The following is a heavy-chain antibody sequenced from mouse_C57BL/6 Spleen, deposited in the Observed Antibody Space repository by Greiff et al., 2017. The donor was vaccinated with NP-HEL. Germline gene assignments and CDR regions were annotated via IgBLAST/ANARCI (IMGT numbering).Heavy chain of an antibody. CDR1: GYSITSGYD. V-gene: IGHV3-1*01. J-gene: IGHJ3*01. CDR3: ASSNWAGFAY. D-gene: IGHD4-1*02. CDR2: ISYSGST. Sequence: VQLKESGPGMVKPSQSLSLTCTVTGYSITSGYDWHWIRHFPGNKLEWMGYISYSGSTNYNASLKSRISITHDTSKNHFFLKLNSVTTEDSATYDCASSNWAGFAYWGQGTLVTVSA.